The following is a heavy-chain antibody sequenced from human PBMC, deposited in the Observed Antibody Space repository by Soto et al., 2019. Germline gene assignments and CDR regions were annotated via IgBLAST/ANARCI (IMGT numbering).Heavy chain of an antibody. V-gene: IGHV3-48*01. CDR2: ISSSSSTI. CDR3: ARSLGMRGPWAFEI. D-gene: IGHD3-10*01. Sequence: GALRLSCAASGFTFSSYSMNWVRQAPGKGLEWVSYISSSSSTIYYADSVKGRFTISRGNAKNSRYLQMNSLRGEDTAVYYCARSLGMRGPWAFEIWGQGTMGTVSS. CDR1: GFTFSSYS. J-gene: IGHJ3*02.